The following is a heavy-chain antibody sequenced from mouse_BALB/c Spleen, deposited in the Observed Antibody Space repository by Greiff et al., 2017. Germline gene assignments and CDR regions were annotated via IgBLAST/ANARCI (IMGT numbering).Heavy chain of an antibody. Sequence: QVHVKQPGAELVRPGASVKLSCKASGYTFTSYWINWVKQRPGQGLEWIGNIYPSDSYTNYNQKFKDKATLTVDKSSSTAYMQLSSPTSEDSAVYYCTRSARGYAMDYWGQGTSVTVSS. CDR2: IYPSDSYT. CDR3: TRSARGYAMDY. V-gene: IGHV1-69*02. J-gene: IGHJ4*01. CDR1: GYTFTSYW.